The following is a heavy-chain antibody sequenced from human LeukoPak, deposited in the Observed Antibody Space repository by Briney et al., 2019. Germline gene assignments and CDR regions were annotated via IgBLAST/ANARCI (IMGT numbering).Heavy chain of an antibody. J-gene: IGHJ3*02. D-gene: IGHD4-23*01. Sequence: GGSLRLSCAASRFTFSIYAMHWVRQAPGKGLEWVAFIRYDGSNKYYADSVKGRFTISRDNSKNTLYLQMNSRRAEDTAVYYCARAQDRWNAFDIWGQGTMVTVSS. V-gene: IGHV3-30*02. CDR2: IRYDGSNK. CDR3: ARAQDRWNAFDI. CDR1: RFTFSIYA.